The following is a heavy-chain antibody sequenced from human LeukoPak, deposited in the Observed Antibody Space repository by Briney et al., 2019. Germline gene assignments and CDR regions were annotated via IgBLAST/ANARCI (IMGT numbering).Heavy chain of an antibody. CDR1: GYTFTSYY. V-gene: IGHV1-46*01. CDR2: INPSGGST. J-gene: IGHJ4*02. Sequence: ASVKVSCKASGYTFTSYYMHWVRQAPGQGLEWMGIINPSGGSTSYAQKFQGRVTITADKSTSTAYMELSSLRSEDTAVYYCASSPRGYSSGWYLYFDYWGQGTLVTVSS. CDR3: ASSPRGYSSGWYLYFDY. D-gene: IGHD6-19*01.